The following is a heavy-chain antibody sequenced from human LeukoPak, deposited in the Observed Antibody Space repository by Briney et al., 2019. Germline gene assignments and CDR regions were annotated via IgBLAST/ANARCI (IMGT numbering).Heavy chain of an antibody. CDR2: IKPDGSDK. J-gene: IGHJ3*02. V-gene: IGHV3-7*01. CDR1: GFSFRSHW. Sequence: GGSLRLSCVGSGFSFRSHWVNWVRQSPGKGLEWVANIKPDGSDKYYVDSARGRFTVSRDNAKNTAFLQMNSLRAEDTAIYYCATISAQTFDIWGQGTLVSVSS. CDR3: ATISAQTFDI. D-gene: IGHD5-24*01.